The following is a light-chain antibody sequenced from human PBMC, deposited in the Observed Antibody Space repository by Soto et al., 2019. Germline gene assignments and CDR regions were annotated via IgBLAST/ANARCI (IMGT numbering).Light chain of an antibody. CDR1: SSDVGGYNY. Sequence: QSALTQPASVSGSPGQSITISCTGISSDVGGYNYVSWYQQHPGKAPKLMIYEVSNRPSGVSNRFSGSKSGNTASLTISGLHAEDEADYYCSSYTSSSTVVFGGRTKVTVL. CDR2: EVS. CDR3: SSYTSSSTVV. J-gene: IGLJ2*01. V-gene: IGLV2-14*01.